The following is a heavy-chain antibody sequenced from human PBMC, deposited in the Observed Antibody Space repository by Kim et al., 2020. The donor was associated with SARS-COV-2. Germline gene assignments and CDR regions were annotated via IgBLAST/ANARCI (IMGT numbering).Heavy chain of an antibody. J-gene: IGHJ6*02. CDR2: TYYRSKWYN. V-gene: IGHV6-1*01. Sequence: SQTLSLTCAISGDSVSSNSAAWNWIRQSPSRGLEWLGRTYYRSKWYNDYAVSVKSRITINPDTSKNQFSLQLNSVTPEDTAVYYCARDRRVAVAAHPSTNYYYYYGMDVWGQGTTVTVSS. CDR1: GDSVSSNSAA. CDR3: ARDRRVAVAAHPSTNYYYYYGMDV. D-gene: IGHD6-19*01.